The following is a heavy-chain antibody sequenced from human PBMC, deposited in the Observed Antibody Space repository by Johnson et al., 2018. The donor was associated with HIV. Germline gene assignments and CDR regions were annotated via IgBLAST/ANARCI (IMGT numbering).Heavy chain of an antibody. Sequence: VQLVESGGGVVQPGRSLRLSCAASGFTFSSYAMHWVRQAPDKGLEWVAVISYDGSNKYYADSVKGRFTISRDNSKNTLYLQMNSLGAEDTAVYYCARGGQLVAFDIWGQGTMVTVSS. D-gene: IGHD6-6*01. CDR2: ISYDGSNK. CDR3: ARGGQLVAFDI. J-gene: IGHJ3*02. V-gene: IGHV3-30*04. CDR1: GFTFSSYA.